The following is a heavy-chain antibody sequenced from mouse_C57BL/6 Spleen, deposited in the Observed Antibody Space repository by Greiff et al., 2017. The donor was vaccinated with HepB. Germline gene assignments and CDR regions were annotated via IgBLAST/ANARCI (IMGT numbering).Heavy chain of an antibody. V-gene: IGHV1-26*01. Sequence: EVQLQQSGPELVKPGASVKISCKASGYTFTDYYMNWVKQSHGKSLEWIGDINPNNGGTSYNQKFKGKATLTVDKSSSTAYMELRSLTSEDSAVYYCARSSFYGSSYAIAYWGQGTLVTVSA. CDR2: INPNNGGT. D-gene: IGHD1-1*01. J-gene: IGHJ3*01. CDR1: GYTFTDYY. CDR3: ARSSFYGSSYAIAY.